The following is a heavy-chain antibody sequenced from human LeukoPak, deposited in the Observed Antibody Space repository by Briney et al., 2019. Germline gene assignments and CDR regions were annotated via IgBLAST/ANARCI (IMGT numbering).Heavy chain of an antibody. D-gene: IGHD3-3*01. CDR3: ARSTPGPLWSGYSYYYYYYYMDV. CDR1: GFSLSTSGVS. J-gene: IGHJ6*03. V-gene: IGHV2-5*01. CDR2: IYCNDDK. Sequence: SGPTLAKPTQPLTLTRTFSGFSLSTSGVSVGWIRQPPGKALEWLTLIYCNDDKLYSPSLKSRLTINKDTSKTQVVLTMTNMDPVDTATYYCARSTPGPLWSGYSYYYYYYYMDVWGKGTTVTVSS.